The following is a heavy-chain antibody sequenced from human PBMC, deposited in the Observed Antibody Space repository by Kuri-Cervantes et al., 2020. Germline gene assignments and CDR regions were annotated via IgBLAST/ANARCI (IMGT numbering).Heavy chain of an antibody. Sequence: ESLKISCTVSGGSISSYYWSWIRQPPGKGLEWIGEINHSGSTNYNPSLKSRVTISVDTSKNQFSLKLSSVTAADTAVYYCAREGDYGDYYMDVWGKGTTVTVSS. CDR1: GGSISSYY. CDR3: AREGDYGDYYMDV. D-gene: IGHD4-17*01. CDR2: INHSGST. J-gene: IGHJ6*03. V-gene: IGHV4-34*01.